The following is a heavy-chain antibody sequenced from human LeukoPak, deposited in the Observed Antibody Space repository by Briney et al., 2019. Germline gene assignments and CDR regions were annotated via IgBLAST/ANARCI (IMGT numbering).Heavy chain of an antibody. CDR2: INAGNGNT. CDR1: GYTFTSYA. J-gene: IGHJ3*02. V-gene: IGHV1-3*01. Sequence: ASVKVSCKASGYTFTSYAMHWVRQAPGQRLEWMGWINAGNGNTKYSQKFQGRVTITRDTSASTAYMELSSLRSDDTAVYYCARGQYYYDSSGYYPDAFDIWGQGTMVTVSS. D-gene: IGHD3-22*01. CDR3: ARGQYYYDSSGYYPDAFDI.